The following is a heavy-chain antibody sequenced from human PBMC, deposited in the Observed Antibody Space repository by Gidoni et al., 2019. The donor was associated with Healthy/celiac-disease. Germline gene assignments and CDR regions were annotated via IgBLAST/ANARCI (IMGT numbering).Heavy chain of an antibody. V-gene: IGHV1-69*01. CDR2: IIPIFGTA. J-gene: IGHJ6*02. CDR3: ARDIDYYYGMDV. Sequence: QVQLVQSGAEVKKTGSSVKVPCKASGGTFSSYASSWLRQAPGQGLEWIGGIIPIFGTANYAQKFQCRVTITADESTSTAYMELSSLRSEATAVYYCARDIDYYYGMDVWGQGTTVTVSS. D-gene: IGHD2-15*01. CDR1: GGTFSSYA.